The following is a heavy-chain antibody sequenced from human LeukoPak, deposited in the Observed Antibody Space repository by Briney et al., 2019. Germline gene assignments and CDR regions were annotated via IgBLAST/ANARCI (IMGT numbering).Heavy chain of an antibody. CDR3: ASEPNNYYYYYMDV. CDR2: ISYDGSNK. D-gene: IGHD1/OR15-1a*01. J-gene: IGHJ6*03. CDR1: GFTFSSYA. Sequence: GRSLRLSCAASGFTFSSYAMHWVRQAPGKGLEWVAVISYDGSNKYYADSVKGRFTISRDNSKNTLYLQMNSLRAEDTAVYYCASEPNNYYYYYMDVWGKGTTVTVSS. V-gene: IGHV3-30-3*01.